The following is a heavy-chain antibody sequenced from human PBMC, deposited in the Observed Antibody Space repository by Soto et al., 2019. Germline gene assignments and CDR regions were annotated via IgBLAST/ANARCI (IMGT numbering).Heavy chain of an antibody. D-gene: IGHD5-18*01. Sequence: SETLSLTCTVSGGSISSSSYYWGWIRQPPGKGLEWIGSIYYSGSTYYNPSLKSRVTISVDTSKNQFSLKLSSVTAADTAVYYCARSQVTAMVALFDYWGQGTLVTVSS. CDR2: IYYSGST. J-gene: IGHJ4*02. V-gene: IGHV4-39*07. CDR3: ARSQVTAMVALFDY. CDR1: GGSISSSSYY.